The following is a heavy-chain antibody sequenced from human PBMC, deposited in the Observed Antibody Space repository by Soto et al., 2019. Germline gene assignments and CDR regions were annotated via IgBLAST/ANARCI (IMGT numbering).Heavy chain of an antibody. CDR3: ARDKSGSYYLGGSSN. CDR2: IYYSGST. CDR1: GGSISSGDYY. D-gene: IGHD3-10*01. J-gene: IGHJ4*02. V-gene: IGHV4-30-4*01. Sequence: SETLSLTCTVSGGSISSGDYYWSWIRQPPGKGLEWIGYIYYSGSTYYNPSLKSRVTISVDTSKNQFSLKLSSVTAADTAVYYCARDKSGSYYLGGSSNWGQGTLVTVSS.